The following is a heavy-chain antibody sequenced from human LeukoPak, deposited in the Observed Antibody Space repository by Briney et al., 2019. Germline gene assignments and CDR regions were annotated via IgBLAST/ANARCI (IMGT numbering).Heavy chain of an antibody. CDR2: IYYSGST. D-gene: IGHD3-10*01. V-gene: IGHV4-39*01. Sequence: SETLSLICTVSGYSISSSSYYWGWIRQPQGKGLEWIESIYYSGSTYYNPSLKSRVTISVDTSKNQFSLKLSSVTAADTAVYYCARLRDYYGSGTVGYWGQGTLVTVSS. J-gene: IGHJ4*02. CDR1: GYSISSSSYY. CDR3: ARLRDYYGSGTVGY.